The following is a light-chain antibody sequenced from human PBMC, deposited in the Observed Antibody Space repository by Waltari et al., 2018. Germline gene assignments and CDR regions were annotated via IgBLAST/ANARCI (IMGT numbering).Light chain of an antibody. CDR1: QTISSW. CDR2: RAS. J-gene: IGKJ2*03. CDR3: QQYNSVPYS. V-gene: IGKV1-5*03. Sequence: DIQMTQSPSTLSASVGDRVTLTCRASQTISSWLAWNQQKPGKAPKLLIYRASSLESGVPSRFSGSGSGTEFTLTISSLQPDDFATYYCQQYNSVPYSFGQGTKLEIK.